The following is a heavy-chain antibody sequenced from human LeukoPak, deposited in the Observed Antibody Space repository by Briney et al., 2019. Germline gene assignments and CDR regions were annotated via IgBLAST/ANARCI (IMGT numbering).Heavy chain of an antibody. CDR3: ARDLRDYGAFDI. Sequence: SETLSLTCTVSGGSISSYYWSWIRQPPGKGLEWIGYIYYSGSTNYIPSLKSRVTISVDTSKTQFSLKLSSVTAADTAVYYCARDLRDYGAFDIWGQGTMVTVSS. J-gene: IGHJ3*02. D-gene: IGHD4-17*01. V-gene: IGHV4-59*01. CDR1: GGSISSYY. CDR2: IYYSGST.